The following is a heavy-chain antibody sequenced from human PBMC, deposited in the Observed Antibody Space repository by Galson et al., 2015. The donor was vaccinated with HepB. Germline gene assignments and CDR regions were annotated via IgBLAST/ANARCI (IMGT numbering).Heavy chain of an antibody. Sequence: SLRLSCAASGFTFSSYAMSWVRQAPGKGLEWVSAISGSGGSTYYADSVKGRFTISRDSSKNTLYLQMNSLRAEDTAVYYCANRWDDYGDYEEAFDIWGQGTMVTVSS. CDR3: ANRWDDYGDYEEAFDI. D-gene: IGHD4-17*01. CDR1: GFTFSSYA. J-gene: IGHJ3*02. CDR2: ISGSGGST. V-gene: IGHV3-23*01.